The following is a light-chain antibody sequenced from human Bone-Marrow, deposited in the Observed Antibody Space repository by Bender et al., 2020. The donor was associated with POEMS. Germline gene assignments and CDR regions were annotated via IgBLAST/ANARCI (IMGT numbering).Light chain of an antibody. V-gene: IGLV2-14*03. CDR3: SSSTGRGSAT. CDR2: DGA. J-gene: IGLJ2*01. CDR1: NNNIGFRKY. Sequence: QSVLTQPASVSGSPGQSITITCFGVNNNIGFRKYVSWYQQLPGTAPRLILHDGAKLPSGISSRFSGSQTGDTSSLIISGLQTEDEGDYYCSSSTGRGSATFGGGTHVTVL.